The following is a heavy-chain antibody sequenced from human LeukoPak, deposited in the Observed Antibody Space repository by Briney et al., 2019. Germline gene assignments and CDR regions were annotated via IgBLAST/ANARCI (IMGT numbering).Heavy chain of an antibody. J-gene: IGHJ4*02. CDR2: FIPIFGTA. V-gene: IGHV1-69*05. D-gene: IGHD3-10*01. CDR1: GGTFSSYA. CDR3: ARVVGSGSYSDY. Sequence: GASVKVSCKASGGTFSSYAISWVRQAPGQGLEWMGRFIPIFGTANYAQKFQGRVTITTDESTSTAYMELSSLRSEDTAVYYCARVVGSGSYSDYWGQGTLVTVSS.